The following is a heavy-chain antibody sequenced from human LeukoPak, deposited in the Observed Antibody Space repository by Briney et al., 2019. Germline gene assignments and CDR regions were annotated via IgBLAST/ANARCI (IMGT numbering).Heavy chain of an antibody. CDR1: GFMFSSYS. J-gene: IGHJ4*02. D-gene: IGHD4/OR15-4a*01. Sequence: PGGSLRLSCAASGFMFSSYSMNWVRQAPGKGLEWVASISYTSTYIFYADSLKGRFTISRDNTENSLCLQMNSLRAEDTAVYYCARYGADCFDYWGQGTLVTVSS. CDR3: ARYGADCFDY. CDR2: ISYTSTYI. V-gene: IGHV3-21*01.